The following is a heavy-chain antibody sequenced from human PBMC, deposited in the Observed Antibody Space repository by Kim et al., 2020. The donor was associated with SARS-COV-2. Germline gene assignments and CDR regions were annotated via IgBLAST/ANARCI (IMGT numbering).Heavy chain of an antibody. CDR1: GFTVSSNY. Sequence: GGSLRLSCAASGFTVSSNYMSWVSQAPGKGLEWVSVIYSGGSTYYADSVKGRFTISRDNSKNTLYLQMNSLRAEDTAVYYCARDLNPYYYGMDVWGQGTT. CDR3: ARDLNPYYYGMDV. V-gene: IGHV3-53*01. J-gene: IGHJ6*02. CDR2: IYSGGST.